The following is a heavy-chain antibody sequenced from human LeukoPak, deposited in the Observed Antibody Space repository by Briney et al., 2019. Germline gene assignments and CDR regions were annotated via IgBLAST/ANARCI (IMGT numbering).Heavy chain of an antibody. CDR3: AREWWDYNWFDP. CDR2: IYTSGRT. D-gene: IGHD2-15*01. CDR1: GGSISSYY. Sequence: SETLSLTCTVSGGSISSYYWSWIRQPAGKGLEWIGRIYTSGRTNYNPSLKSRVTMSVDTSKNQFSLKLSSVTAADTAVYYCAREWWDYNWFDPWGQGTLVTVSS. V-gene: IGHV4-4*07. J-gene: IGHJ5*02.